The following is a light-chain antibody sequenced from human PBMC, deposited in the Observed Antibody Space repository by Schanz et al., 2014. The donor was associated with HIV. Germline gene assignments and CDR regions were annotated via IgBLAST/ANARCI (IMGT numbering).Light chain of an antibody. CDR1: QSITSSY. Sequence: EIVLTQSPGTLSLSPGERATLSCRASQSITSSYLAWYQQNPGQAPRLLIYGASNRATGIPDRFSGSGSGTDFTLTISSLQSEDFAVYYCQQRSNWPTFGQGTKVEIK. CDR2: GAS. CDR3: QQRSNWPT. V-gene: IGKV3D-20*02. J-gene: IGKJ1*01.